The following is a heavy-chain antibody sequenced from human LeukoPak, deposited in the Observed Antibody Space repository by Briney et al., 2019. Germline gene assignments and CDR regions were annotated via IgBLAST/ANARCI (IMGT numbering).Heavy chain of an antibody. CDR3: AKAIYASGSYFTSIDY. V-gene: IGHV3-23*01. CDR1: GFTFANHA. D-gene: IGHD3-10*01. Sequence: PGGSLRLSCAASGFTFANHAMNWVRQAPGKGLEWGTAFSGSGESTICADSVKGRITISRDNSKNTLYLQMNSLRADDTAVYYCAKAIYASGSYFTSIDYWGQGTLVTVSS. CDR2: FSGSGEST. J-gene: IGHJ4*02.